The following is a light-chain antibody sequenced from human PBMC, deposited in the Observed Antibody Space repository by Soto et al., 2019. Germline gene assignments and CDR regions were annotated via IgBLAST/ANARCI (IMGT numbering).Light chain of an antibody. Sequence: DVQMPKSPSTLSACVGDRVTITCRACQSISSWLAWYQQKPGKAPKLLIYKASSLESGVPSRFIGIGSGTEFTLTISILQPDDFATYYSQQYNSYSRTFGQGTKVDI. J-gene: IGKJ1*01. CDR1: QSISSW. CDR2: KAS. CDR3: QQYNSYSRT. V-gene: IGKV1-5*03.